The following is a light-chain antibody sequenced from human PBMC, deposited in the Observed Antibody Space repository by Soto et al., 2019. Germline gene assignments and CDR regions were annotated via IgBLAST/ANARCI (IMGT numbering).Light chain of an antibody. CDR3: AAWDDSLSGRV. Sequence: QSVLTQPPSASGTPGQGVTISCSGSSSNIGSNYVYWYQQLPGTAPKLLIYRNNQRPSGVPDRFSGSKSGTSASLAISGLRSEDEADYYCAAWDDSLSGRVFGTGTKVTV. CDR1: SSNIGSNY. CDR2: RNN. J-gene: IGLJ1*01. V-gene: IGLV1-47*01.